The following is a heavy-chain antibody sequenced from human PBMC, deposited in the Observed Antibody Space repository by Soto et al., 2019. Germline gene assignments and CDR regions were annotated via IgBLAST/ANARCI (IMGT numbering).Heavy chain of an antibody. D-gene: IGHD1-26*01. CDR2: TNAGNGNT. V-gene: IGHV1-3*01. CDR3: ARDVGATGD. CDR1: GYTLTSYL. J-gene: IGHJ4*02. Sequence: QVQLLQSGAKVKKPGASVKVSCKAPGYTLTSYLMLWVRQAPGQRLEWMGWTNAGNGNTKYSQKFQGRVTITRDTSASTAYMELSSLRSEDTAVYYCARDVGATGDWGQGTLVTVSS.